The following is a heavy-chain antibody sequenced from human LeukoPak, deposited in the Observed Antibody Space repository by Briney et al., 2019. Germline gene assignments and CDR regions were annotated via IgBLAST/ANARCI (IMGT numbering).Heavy chain of an antibody. J-gene: IGHJ5*02. Sequence: ASVKVSCKSSGYTFTTYAMHWVRQAPGQRPEWMGWIIVGSGKTKYSQKFQGRVTFTRDTSATTVYMELSSLRSEDTAVYYCARDGGYSSSWYGLNWFDPWGQGTLVTVSS. V-gene: IGHV1-3*01. CDR3: ARDGGYSSSWYGLNWFDP. CDR1: GYTFTTYA. D-gene: IGHD6-13*01. CDR2: IIVGSGKT.